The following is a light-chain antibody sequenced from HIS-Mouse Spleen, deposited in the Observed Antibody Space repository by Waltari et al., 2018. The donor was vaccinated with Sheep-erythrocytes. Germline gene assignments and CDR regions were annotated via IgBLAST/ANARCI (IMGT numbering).Light chain of an antibody. CDR2: EVS. V-gene: IGLV2-18*01. CDR3: SLYTSSSTLV. Sequence: QSALTQPPSVSGSSGQSVTISCTGTSRDVGSYNRVSWYQQPPGTAPKLMIYEVSNRPSGVPDRFSGSKSGNTASLTISGLQAEDEADYYCSLYTSSSTLVFGGGTKLTVL. J-gene: IGLJ2*01. CDR1: SRDVGSYNR.